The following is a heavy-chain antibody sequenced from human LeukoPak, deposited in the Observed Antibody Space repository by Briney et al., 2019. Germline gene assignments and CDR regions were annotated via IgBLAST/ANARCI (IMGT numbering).Heavy chain of an antibody. V-gene: IGHV4-34*01. CDR1: GGSFSGYY. CDR2: INHSGST. Sequence: SETLSLTCAVYGGSFSGYYWSWIRQPPGKGLEWIGEINHSGSTNYNPSLKSRVTISVDTSKNQFSLKLSSVTAADTAVYYCARKWPPADWGQGTLVTVSS. CDR3: ARKWPPAD. J-gene: IGHJ4*02. D-gene: IGHD2-2*01.